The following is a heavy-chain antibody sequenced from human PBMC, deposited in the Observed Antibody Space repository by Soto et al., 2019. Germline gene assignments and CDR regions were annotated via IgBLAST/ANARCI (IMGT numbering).Heavy chain of an antibody. Sequence: ASVKVSCKASGYPFTGHYMHWVRQAPGQGLEWMGWINPNSGGTNYAQKFQGRVTMTRDTSISTAYMELSRLRSDDTAVYYCARPRIRRYCSSTSCYGLNWFDPWGQGTLVTVSS. CDR1: GYPFTGHY. D-gene: IGHD2-2*01. CDR3: ARPRIRRYCSSTSCYGLNWFDP. CDR2: INPNSGGT. V-gene: IGHV1-2*02. J-gene: IGHJ5*02.